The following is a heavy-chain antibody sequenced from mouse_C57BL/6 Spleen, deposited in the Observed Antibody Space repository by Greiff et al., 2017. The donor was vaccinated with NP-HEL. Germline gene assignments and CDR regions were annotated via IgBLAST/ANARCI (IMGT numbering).Heavy chain of an antibody. Sequence: QVQLQQPGAELVRPGSSVKLSCKASGYTFTSYWMDWVKQRPGQGLEWIGNIYPSDSETHYNQKFKDKATLTVDKSSSTAYMQLSSLTSEDSAVYYCARGPTGTRYFYYWGQGTTLTVSS. CDR2: IYPSDSET. CDR3: ARGPTGTRYFYY. D-gene: IGHD4-1*01. V-gene: IGHV1-61*01. CDR1: GYTFTSYW. J-gene: IGHJ2*01.